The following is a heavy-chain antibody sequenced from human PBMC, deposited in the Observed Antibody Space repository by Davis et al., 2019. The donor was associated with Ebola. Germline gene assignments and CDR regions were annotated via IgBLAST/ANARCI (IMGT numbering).Heavy chain of an antibody. Sequence: GESLKISCAASGFTFSGSAMHWVRQASGKGLEWVGRIRRKANSYATAYAASVKGRFTISRDDSKNTAYLQMNSLKTEDTAVYYCTVALYPGDYWGQGTLVTVSS. CDR1: GFTFSGSA. J-gene: IGHJ4*02. CDR3: TVALYPGDY. CDR2: IRRKANSYAT. D-gene: IGHD3-16*01. V-gene: IGHV3-73*01.